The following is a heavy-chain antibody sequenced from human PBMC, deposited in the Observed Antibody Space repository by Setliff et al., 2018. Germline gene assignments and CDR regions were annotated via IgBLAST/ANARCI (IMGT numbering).Heavy chain of an antibody. Sequence: PGGSLRLSCEASGFTLDDYYMTWIRQAPGKGLEWISYISSSGYTIYYANSVKGRFSISRDDAKNSLYLQMNSLRVEDTAVYYCARDGGMGMVKGYYYGLDAWGPGTSVTVSS. CDR2: ISSSGYTI. J-gene: IGHJ6*02. CDR1: GFTLDDYY. D-gene: IGHD5-18*01. CDR3: ARDGGMGMVKGYYYGLDA. V-gene: IGHV3-11*04.